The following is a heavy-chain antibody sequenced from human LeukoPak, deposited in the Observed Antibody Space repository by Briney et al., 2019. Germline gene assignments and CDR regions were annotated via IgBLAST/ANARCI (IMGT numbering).Heavy chain of an antibody. CDR3: ARLYYYGSGSYYNVHYFDY. Sequence: TSETLSLTCTVSGGSISSGGYYWGWIRQPPGKGLEWIGSIYHSGSTYYNPSLKSRVTISVDTSKNQFSLKLSSVTAADTAVYYCARLYYYGSGSYYNVHYFDYWGQGTLVTVSS. CDR2: IYHSGST. D-gene: IGHD3-10*01. CDR1: GGSISSGGYY. J-gene: IGHJ4*02. V-gene: IGHV4-39*07.